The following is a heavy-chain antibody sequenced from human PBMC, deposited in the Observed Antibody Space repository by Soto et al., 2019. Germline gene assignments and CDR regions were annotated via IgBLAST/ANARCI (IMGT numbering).Heavy chain of an antibody. Sequence: EVQLLESGGGLVQPGGSLRLSCAASGFTFTNYAMSWVRQAPGKGLEWVSAISGSGSSTYYADSVKGRFTISRDNSENTLCLQLNSLRAEATAVYYCAYFTALNYYYGMDVWGQGTTVTVSS. V-gene: IGHV3-23*01. D-gene: IGHD1-26*01. CDR3: AYFTALNYYYGMDV. CDR2: ISGSGSST. CDR1: GFTFTNYA. J-gene: IGHJ6*02.